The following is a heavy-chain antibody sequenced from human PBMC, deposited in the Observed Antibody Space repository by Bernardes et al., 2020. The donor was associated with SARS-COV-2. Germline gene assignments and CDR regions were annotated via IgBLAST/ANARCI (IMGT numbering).Heavy chain of an antibody. D-gene: IGHD2-21*02. CDR3: ARIDEVTGRDY. V-gene: IGHV3-48*01. Sequence: GGSLRLSCAASGFTFSTYNMNWVRQAPGKGLEWVSYITLSSTSMFYADSVRGRFTISRDNAKNSLYLQMNSLRAEDTAVYYCARIDEVTGRDYWGQGTLVTVSS. J-gene: IGHJ4*02. CDR1: GFTFSTYN. CDR2: ITLSSTSM.